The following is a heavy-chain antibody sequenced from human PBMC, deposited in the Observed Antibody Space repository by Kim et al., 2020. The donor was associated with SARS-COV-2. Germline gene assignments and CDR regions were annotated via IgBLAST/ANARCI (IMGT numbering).Heavy chain of an antibody. CDR1: GYTFTSYA. V-gene: IGHV1-3*01. Sequence: ASVKVSCKASGYTFTSYAMHWVRQAPGQRLEWMGWINAGNGNTKYSQKFQGRVTITRDTSASTAYMELSSLRSEDTAVYYCARDDIVVVPAAMRYYYYGMDVWGQGTTVTVSS. J-gene: IGHJ6*02. D-gene: IGHD2-2*01. CDR2: INAGNGNT. CDR3: ARDDIVVVPAAMRYYYYGMDV.